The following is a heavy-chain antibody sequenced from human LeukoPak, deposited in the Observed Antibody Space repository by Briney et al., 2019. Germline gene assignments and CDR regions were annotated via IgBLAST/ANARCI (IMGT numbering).Heavy chain of an antibody. V-gene: IGHV3-53*01. Sequence: PGGSLRLSCAASGFTFSSYTMIWVRQAPGKGLEWVSVIFRDGSTYYEDSVKGRFSISRDNSKDMVYLQMSNLRAEDTAVYYCARDFYDFWSGYWVWGQGTLVTVSS. J-gene: IGHJ4*02. D-gene: IGHD3-3*01. CDR1: GFTFSSYT. CDR2: IFRDGST. CDR3: ARDFYDFWSGYWV.